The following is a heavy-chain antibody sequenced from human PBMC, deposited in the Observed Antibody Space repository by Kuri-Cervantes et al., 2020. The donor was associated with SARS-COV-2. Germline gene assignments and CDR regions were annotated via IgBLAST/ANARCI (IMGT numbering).Heavy chain of an antibody. Sequence: LSLTCTVSGGSISSGGYYWSWVRQAPGKGLEWVAVISYDGSNKYYADSVKGRFTISRDNSKNTLYLQMNSLRAEDTAVYYCARAFMVRGVNGPGYWGQGTLVTVSS. V-gene: IGHV3-30-3*01. J-gene: IGHJ4*02. CDR1: GGSISSGG. CDR2: ISYDGSNK. CDR3: ARAFMVRGVNGPGY. D-gene: IGHD3-10*01.